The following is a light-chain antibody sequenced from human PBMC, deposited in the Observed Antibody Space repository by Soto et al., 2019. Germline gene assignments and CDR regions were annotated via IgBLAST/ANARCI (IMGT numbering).Light chain of an antibody. CDR2: DVS. V-gene: IGLV2-11*01. CDR3: CSYAGSYTLYV. CDR1: SRDVGGYNY. J-gene: IGLJ1*01. Sequence: QSVLTQPRSVSGSPGQSVTISCTGTSRDVGGYNYVSWYQQHPGKAPKLMIYDVSERPSGVPDRFSGSKSGNTASLTISGLQAEDEADYYCCSYAGSYTLYVFGTGTKVTVL.